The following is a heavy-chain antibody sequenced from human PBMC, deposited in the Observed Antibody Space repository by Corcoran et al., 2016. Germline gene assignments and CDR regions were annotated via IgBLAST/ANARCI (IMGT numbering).Heavy chain of an antibody. CDR3: ASGMSATIASYYYGMDV. Sequence: QVQLQQSGPGLVKPSQTLSLTCAISGDSVSSNSAAWNWIRQSPSRGLEWLGRTYYRSKWYNDYAVSVKSRITINPDTSKNQFSLQLNSVTPEDTAVYYCASGMSATIASYYYGMDVWGQGTTVTVSS. V-gene: IGHV6-1*01. D-gene: IGHD5-12*01. CDR2: TYYRSKWYN. CDR1: GDSVSSNSAA. J-gene: IGHJ6*02.